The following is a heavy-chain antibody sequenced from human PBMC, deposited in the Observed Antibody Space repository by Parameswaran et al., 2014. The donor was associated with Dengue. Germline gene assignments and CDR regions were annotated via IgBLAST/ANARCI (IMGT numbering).Heavy chain of an antibody. CDR3: AREYYYDSSGYYDY. V-gene: IGHV1-2*04. Sequence: WVRQAPGQGLEWMGWINPNSGGTNCAQKFQGWVTMTRDTSISTAYMELSRLRSDDTAVYYCAREYYYDSSGYYDYWGQGTLVTVSS. CDR2: INPNSGGT. J-gene: IGHJ4*02. D-gene: IGHD3-22*01.